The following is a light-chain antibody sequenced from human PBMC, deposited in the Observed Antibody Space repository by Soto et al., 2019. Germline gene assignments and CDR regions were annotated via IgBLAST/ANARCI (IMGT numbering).Light chain of an antibody. J-gene: IGKJ1*01. V-gene: IGKV1-5*03. Sequence: DIQMTQSPSTLSASVGDRVTITCRASQSISSWLAWYQQKPGKAPKLLIYKASSLESGVPSRFSGSGSGTEFTLTISSLQADDFATYYCQQYNGYSTWTFGQVTKVDIK. CDR2: KAS. CDR3: QQYNGYSTWT. CDR1: QSISSW.